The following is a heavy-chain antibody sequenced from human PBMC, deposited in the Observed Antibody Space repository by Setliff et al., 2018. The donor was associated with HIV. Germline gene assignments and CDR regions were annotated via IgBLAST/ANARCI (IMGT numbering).Heavy chain of an antibody. CDR3: ARVEAKVRGATYGMDV. J-gene: IGHJ6*02. Sequence: NPSETLSLTCNVSGDPISNHYWNWIRQPPGKGLEWIATIYNSGNSVSNPSLKSRVTISIDTSKNHFSLTLNSVTAADSAVYYCARVEAKVRGATYGMDVWGQGTTVTVSS. CDR1: GDPISNHY. D-gene: IGHD3-10*01. CDR2: IYNSGNS. V-gene: IGHV4-59*11.